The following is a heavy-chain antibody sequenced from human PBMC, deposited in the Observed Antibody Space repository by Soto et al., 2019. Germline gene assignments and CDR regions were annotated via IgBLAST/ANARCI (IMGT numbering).Heavy chain of an antibody. CDR2: ISAYNGNT. Sequence: ASVKVSCKASGYTFTSYGISWVRQAPGQGLEWMGWISAYNGNTNYAQKLQGRVTMATDTSTSTAYMELRSLRSDDTAVYYCAREGGYSGYPYYYYYGMDVWGQGTTVTVS. D-gene: IGHD5-12*01. CDR3: AREGGYSGYPYYYYYGMDV. J-gene: IGHJ6*02. V-gene: IGHV1-18*04. CDR1: GYTFTSYG.